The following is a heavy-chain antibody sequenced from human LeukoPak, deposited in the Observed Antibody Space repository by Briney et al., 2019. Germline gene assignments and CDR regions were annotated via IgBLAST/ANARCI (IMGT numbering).Heavy chain of an antibody. CDR2: IDIDGKIT. Sequence: GGSLRLSCAASGFMFSNYWMYWARHAPGKGLVWVSRIDIDGKITSYADSVKGRFTISRDNAKNMLYLQMNSLRVEETAVYYCTRGMGDYWGQGTLVTVSS. CDR3: TRGMGDY. CDR1: GFMFSNYW. D-gene: IGHD3-10*01. J-gene: IGHJ4*02. V-gene: IGHV3-74*01.